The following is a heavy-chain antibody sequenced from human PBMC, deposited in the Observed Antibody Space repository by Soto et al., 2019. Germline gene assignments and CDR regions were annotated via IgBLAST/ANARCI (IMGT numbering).Heavy chain of an antibody. D-gene: IGHD3-10*01. Sequence: QVQLQESGPGLVKPSQTLSLTCTVSGGSIYTGDYYWSWIRQHPGSGPEWIGYIYYTGSTYYNPSLKSRLTISVDTSENQFSLKLTSVTAADTAVYYCARIISGSYYGRIRDWGQGTLVTVSS. CDR3: ARIISGSYYGRIRD. CDR2: IYYTGST. CDR1: GGSIYTGDYY. J-gene: IGHJ4*02. V-gene: IGHV4-31*03.